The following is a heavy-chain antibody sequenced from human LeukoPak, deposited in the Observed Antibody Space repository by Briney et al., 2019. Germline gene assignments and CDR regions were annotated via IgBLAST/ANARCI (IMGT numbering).Heavy chain of an antibody. CDR1: GRSISSYY. CDR2: IYYSGIT. CDR3: ARALLWFGEFPPHYMDV. V-gene: IGHV4-59*07. D-gene: IGHD3-10*01. Sequence: PSDTLSLTCTVTGRSISSYYWSWIRQPPGKGLEWIGYIYYSGITNYNPSLKSRVTISADTSKNQFSLKLSSVAAADTAVYYCARALLWFGEFPPHYMDVWGKGTTVTVSS. J-gene: IGHJ6*03.